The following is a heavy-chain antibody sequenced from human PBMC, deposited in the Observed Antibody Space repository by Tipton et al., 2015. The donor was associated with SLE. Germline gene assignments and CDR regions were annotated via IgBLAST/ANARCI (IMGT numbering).Heavy chain of an antibody. CDR3: ARDDKTPFDWLGFDP. D-gene: IGHD3-9*01. CDR1: GASISSHY. J-gene: IGHJ5*02. CDR2: IYHTGYT. V-gene: IGHV4-59*11. Sequence: LRLSCTVSGASISSHYWSWIRQPPGKGLEWIGYIYHTGYTDYNPSLQSRVTISLDTSKSQFSLRLSSVTAADTAVYYCARDDKTPFDWLGFDPWGQGTLVTVSS.